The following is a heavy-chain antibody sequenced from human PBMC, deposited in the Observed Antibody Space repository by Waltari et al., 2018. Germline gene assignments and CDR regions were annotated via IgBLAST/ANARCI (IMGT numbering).Heavy chain of an antibody. Sequence: QVQLVQSGAEVKKPGSSVKVSCKASGGPFSSYAISWVRQAPGQGLEWMGGIIPICGTANYAQKFQGRVTITTDESTSTAYMELSSLRSEDTAVYYCARSLHYGAYFDYWGQGTLVTVSS. J-gene: IGHJ4*02. CDR1: GGPFSSYA. CDR3: ARSLHYGAYFDY. V-gene: IGHV1-69*05. CDR2: IIPICGTA. D-gene: IGHD4-17*01.